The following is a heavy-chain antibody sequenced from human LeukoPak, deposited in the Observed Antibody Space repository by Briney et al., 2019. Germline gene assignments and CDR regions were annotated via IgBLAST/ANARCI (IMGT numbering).Heavy chain of an antibody. CDR2: LSGRSDNT. CDR3: VKDRGYCSSTSCYPDKLGYGFDV. J-gene: IGHJ3*01. D-gene: IGHD2-2*01. V-gene: IGHV3-23*01. Sequence: GGSLRLSCAASGFTFSSYAMSWVRQAPGKGLEWVSSLSGRSDNTYYADSVKGRFTISRDNSKSTIYLQMNSLGVEDTATYYCVKDRGYCSSTSCYPDKLGYGFDVWGQGTVVTVSS. CDR1: GFTFSSYA.